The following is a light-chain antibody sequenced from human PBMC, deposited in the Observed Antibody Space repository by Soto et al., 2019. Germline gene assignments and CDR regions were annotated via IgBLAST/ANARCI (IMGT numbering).Light chain of an antibody. Sequence: QSALTQPASVSGSPGQSITISCTGTSIDIGPYDYVSWYQQHPGKAPKLMIYEVTNRPSGVSHRFSGSKSGSTASLTISGLQAEDEADYYRSSYTRNTALVFGPGTKLTVL. CDR3: SSYTRNTALV. J-gene: IGLJ1*01. V-gene: IGLV2-14*01. CDR2: EVT. CDR1: SIDIGPYDY.